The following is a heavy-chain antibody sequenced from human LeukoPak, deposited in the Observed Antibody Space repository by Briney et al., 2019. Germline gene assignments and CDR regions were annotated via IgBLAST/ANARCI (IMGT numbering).Heavy chain of an antibody. CDR2: INPNSGGT. V-gene: IGHV1-2*02. D-gene: IGHD3-10*01. CDR3: ARAGVWFGELFLDY. CDR1: GYTFTGYY. Sequence: GASVKVSCKASGYTFTGYYMHWVRQAPGQGLEWMGWINPNSGGTNYAQKFQGRVTMTSDTSISTAYMELSRLRSDDTAVYYCARAGVWFGELFLDYWGQGTLVTVSS. J-gene: IGHJ4*02.